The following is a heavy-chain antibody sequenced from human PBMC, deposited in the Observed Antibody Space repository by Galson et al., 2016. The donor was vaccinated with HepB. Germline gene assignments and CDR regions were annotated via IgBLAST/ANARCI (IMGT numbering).Heavy chain of an antibody. CDR3: ARLWRGDYFYGFDV. J-gene: IGHJ6*02. D-gene: IGHD2-21*01. V-gene: IGHV1-2*02. CDR2: VNPSGGGA. CDR1: GYSFNDYY. Sequence: SVKVSCKASGYSFNDYYIHWVRQARGQGLEWMGWVNPSGGGAYFAQNFLGRVTLTTDTSTSTAYMDVTGLRSDDTAVYYCARLWRGDYFYGFDVWGQGTTVTVSS.